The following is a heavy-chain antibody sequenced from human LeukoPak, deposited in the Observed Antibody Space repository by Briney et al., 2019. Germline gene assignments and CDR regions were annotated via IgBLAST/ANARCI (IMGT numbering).Heavy chain of an antibody. D-gene: IGHD2-2*01. CDR1: GGSIRNYF. J-gene: IGHJ5*02. CDR3: ASGGYCGDTSCYPNYFDP. CDR2: IYYSGSTNY. V-gene: IGHV4-59*01. Sequence: PSETLSLTCTVSGGSIRNYFWSWIRQPPGKGLERIRYIYYSGSTNYNYNPSLKSRVSISVDTSKSQFSLKLSSVTAADTAVYYCASGGYCGDTSCYPNYFDPWGQGTLVTVSS.